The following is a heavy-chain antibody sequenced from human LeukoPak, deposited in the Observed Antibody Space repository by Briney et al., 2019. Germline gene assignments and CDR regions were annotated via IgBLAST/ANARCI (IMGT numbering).Heavy chain of an antibody. D-gene: IGHD3-10*01. CDR1: GFTFSSYW. Sequence: GGSLRLSCAASGFTFSSYWMSWVRQAPGKGLEWVSAISGSGGSTYYADSVKGRFTISRDNSKNTLYLQMNSLRAEDTAVYYCAKDHGYYYGSGSYYDFENYFDYWGQGTLVTVSS. V-gene: IGHV3-23*01. J-gene: IGHJ4*02. CDR3: AKDHGYYYGSGSYYDFENYFDY. CDR2: ISGSGGST.